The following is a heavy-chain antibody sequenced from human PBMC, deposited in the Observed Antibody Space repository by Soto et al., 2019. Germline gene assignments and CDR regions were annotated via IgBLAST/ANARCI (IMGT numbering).Heavy chain of an antibody. J-gene: IGHJ4*02. D-gene: IGHD3-10*01. CDR3: ARDPSHGSGSYLDY. CDR1: GFTFSSYN. V-gene: IGHV3-33*08. CDR2: IWFDGSNK. Sequence: GGSLRLSCGASGFTFSSYNINWVRQAPGKGLEWVAVIWFDGSNKYYADSVKGRFTLSRDNSKNTLYLQMNGLRAEDTGVFYCARDPSHGSGSYLDYWGQGTLVTVSS.